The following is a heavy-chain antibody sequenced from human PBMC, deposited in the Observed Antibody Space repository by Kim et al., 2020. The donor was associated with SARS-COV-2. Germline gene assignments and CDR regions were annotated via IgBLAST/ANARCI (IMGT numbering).Heavy chain of an antibody. CDR3: ARGYSYGTHFDY. Sequence: NYSPSLKSRVTISVDTSKNQFSLKLSSVTAADTAVYYCARGYSYGTHFDYWGQGTLVTVSS. D-gene: IGHD5-18*01. V-gene: IGHV4-34*01. J-gene: IGHJ4*02.